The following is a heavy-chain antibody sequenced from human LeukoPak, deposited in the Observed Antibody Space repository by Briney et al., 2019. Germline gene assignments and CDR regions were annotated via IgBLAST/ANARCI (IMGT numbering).Heavy chain of an antibody. Sequence: GSLRLSCAASGFTFRSYEMNWVRQAPGKGLEWVSYISSSGSTINYADSVKGRFTISRDNAKNSLYLQMNSLRAEDTAVYYCARGSSGGLTDYWGQGTLVTVSS. J-gene: IGHJ4*02. CDR3: ARGSSGGLTDY. D-gene: IGHD4/OR15-4a*01. V-gene: IGHV3-48*03. CDR2: ISSSGSTI. CDR1: GFTFRSYE.